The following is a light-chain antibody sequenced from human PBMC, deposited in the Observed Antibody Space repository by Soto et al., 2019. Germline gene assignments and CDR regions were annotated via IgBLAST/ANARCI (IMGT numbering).Light chain of an antibody. V-gene: IGLV1-44*01. CDR2: SNN. CDR3: ATWDVSLSDYV. Sequence: SVLTQPPSASGTPGQRVTISCSGSSSNIESNTVNWYQQVPGTAPKVLIYSNNQRPSGVPDRFSGSKSGTSASLAISGLQSEDEADYYCATWDVSLSDYVFGTGTKVTVL. CDR1: SSNIESNT. J-gene: IGLJ1*01.